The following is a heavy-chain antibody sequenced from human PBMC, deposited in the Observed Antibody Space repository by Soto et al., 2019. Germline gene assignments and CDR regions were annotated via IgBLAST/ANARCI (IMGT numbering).Heavy chain of an antibody. CDR1: GFTFSNYA. CDR3: VRDHMWAFDF. V-gene: IGHV3-48*02. Sequence: EVQLVESGGGLVQPGRSLRVSCAASGFTFSNYAMNWVRQAPGKGLEWVSYISIGSGSIFYADSVKGRFTISRDDAKNSLFLQRNTLRDEDTAYYYCVRDHMWAFDFWGQGTMVTVSS. D-gene: IGHD2-21*01. CDR2: ISIGSGSI. J-gene: IGHJ3*01.